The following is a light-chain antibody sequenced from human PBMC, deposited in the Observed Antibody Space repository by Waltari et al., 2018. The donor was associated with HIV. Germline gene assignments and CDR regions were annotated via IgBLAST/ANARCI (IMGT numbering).Light chain of an antibody. CDR2: DAS. CDR1: SSDIGGYNY. CDR3: SSFSITSTLVV. V-gene: IGLV2-14*03. Sequence: QSALTQPASASGSPGQSITISCTGTSSDIGGYNYVSWYHQHPGKAPKLMIFDASNRPSGISNRFTGCKAGNTASLTISGLQADDEAHYFCSSFSITSTLVVFGGGTKLTVL. J-gene: IGLJ2*01.